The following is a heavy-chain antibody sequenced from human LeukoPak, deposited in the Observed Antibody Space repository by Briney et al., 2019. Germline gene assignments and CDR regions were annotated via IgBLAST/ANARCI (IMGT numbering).Heavy chain of an antibody. Sequence: PGGSLRLSCAASGFTFSSYSMNWVRQAPGKGLEWVSSISSSSSYIYYADSVKGRFTISRDNAKNSLYLQMNSLRAEDTAVFYCATFPYYFDSSGSYYFDFWGQGTLVTVSS. CDR3: ATFPYYFDSSGSYYFDF. V-gene: IGHV3-21*01. CDR2: ISSSSSYI. D-gene: IGHD3-22*01. CDR1: GFTFSSYS. J-gene: IGHJ4*02.